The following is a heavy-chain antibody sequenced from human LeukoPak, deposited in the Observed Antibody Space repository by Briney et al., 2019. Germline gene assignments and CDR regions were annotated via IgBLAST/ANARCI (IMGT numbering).Heavy chain of an antibody. V-gene: IGHV3-23*01. D-gene: IGHD3-3*01. CDR1: GFTFSSYA. J-gene: IGHJ4*02. CDR2: ISGSGGST. CDR3: AKGVFGVVIKYYFDY. Sequence: GGSLRLSCAASGFTFSSYAMSWVRQAPGKGLEWVSAISGSGGSTYYADSVKGRFTISRDNSKNTLYLQMNSLRAEDSAVHYCAKGVFGVVIKYYFDYWGQGTLVTVSS.